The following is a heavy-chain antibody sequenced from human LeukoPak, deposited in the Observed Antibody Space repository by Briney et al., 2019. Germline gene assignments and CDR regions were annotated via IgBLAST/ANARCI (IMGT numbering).Heavy chain of an antibody. D-gene: IGHD3-22*01. Sequence: PGGSLRLSCAASGFTFSNYCMSWVRQAPGKGLVWVSRINSDGINTSYADSVKGRFTISRDNAKNTLNLQMNSLRAEDTAVYYCARDLGQYYDTSDNWFDPWGQGTLVTVSS. J-gene: IGHJ5*02. CDR1: GFTFSNYC. CDR3: ARDLGQYYDTSDNWFDP. V-gene: IGHV3-74*01. CDR2: INSDGINT.